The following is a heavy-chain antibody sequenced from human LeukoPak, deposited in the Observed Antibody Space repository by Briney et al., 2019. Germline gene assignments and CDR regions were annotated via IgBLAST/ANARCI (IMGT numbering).Heavy chain of an antibody. CDR2: ISGGTT. CDR3: SRGSGWLSVY. Sequence: GGSLRLSCAASGFTFSSYSMDWVRQAPGKGLEWIGFISGGTTEYAASVKGRFTISRDDSTSIAYLQMNSLTTEDTAVYCCSRGSGWLSVYWGQGTLVTVSS. J-gene: IGHJ4*02. V-gene: IGHV3-49*04. D-gene: IGHD6-19*01. CDR1: GFTFSSYS.